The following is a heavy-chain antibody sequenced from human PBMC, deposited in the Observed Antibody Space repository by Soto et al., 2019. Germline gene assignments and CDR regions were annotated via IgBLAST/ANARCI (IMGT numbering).Heavy chain of an antibody. V-gene: IGHV3-30*18. CDR2: MSFDGTYK. CDR1: GFRFSDYG. Sequence: QVQLAESGGGVVQPGRSLRLSCIGSGFRFSDYGMHWVRQAPGKGLEWVAMMSFDGTYKYSADSVKGRFIISRDNSKNTLFLQMNSLRAGETAVYYCAKDRRDGEYNSVYDFWGQGTLVTVSS. J-gene: IGHJ4*02. D-gene: IGHD4-17*01. CDR3: AKDRRDGEYNSVYDF.